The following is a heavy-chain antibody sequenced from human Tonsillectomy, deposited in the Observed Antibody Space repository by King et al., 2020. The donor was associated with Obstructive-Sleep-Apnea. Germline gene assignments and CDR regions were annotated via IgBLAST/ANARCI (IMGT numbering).Heavy chain of an antibody. V-gene: IGHV4-61*01. Sequence: QLQESGPGLVKPSETLSLTCTVSGGSVSSGSYYWSWIRQPPGKGLEWIGYIYYSGSTNYNPPLQSRVTISVDTSKNQFSLKLSSVTAADTAVYYCARDRGDYGGWFDPWGQGTLVTVSS. CDR1: GGSVSSGSYY. D-gene: IGHD4-17*01. CDR3: ARDRGDYGGWFDP. J-gene: IGHJ5*02. CDR2: IYYSGST.